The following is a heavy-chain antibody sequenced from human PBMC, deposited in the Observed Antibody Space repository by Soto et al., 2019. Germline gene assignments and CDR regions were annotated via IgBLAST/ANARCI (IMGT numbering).Heavy chain of an antibody. CDR2: IYYSGST. Sequence: SETLSLTCTVSGGSISSGGYYWSWIRQHPGKGLEWIGYIYYSGSTYYNPSLKSRVTISVDTSKNQFSLKLSSVTAADTAVYYCARARYSSSWPQNYFDYWGQGTLVTVSS. V-gene: IGHV4-31*02. J-gene: IGHJ4*02. D-gene: IGHD6-13*01. CDR3: ARARYSSSWPQNYFDY. CDR1: GGSISSGGYY.